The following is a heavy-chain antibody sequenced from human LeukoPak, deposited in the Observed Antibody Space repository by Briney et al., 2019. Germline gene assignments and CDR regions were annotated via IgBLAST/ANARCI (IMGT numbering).Heavy chain of an antibody. CDR1: CGYISSPMYF. V-gene: IGHV4-39*01. D-gene: IGHD6-19*01. CDR2: FYQSGNT. Sequence: SDPLSLTCTVSCGYISSPMYFWGWIRQPPGKGLEVIGRFYQSGNTYYNPSLESRLTVSAHTSRNKISLKINSVTATDTGVYYCARAIYSIGWFFDYWGRGTLVTVAS. J-gene: IGHJ4*02. CDR3: ARAIYSIGWFFDY.